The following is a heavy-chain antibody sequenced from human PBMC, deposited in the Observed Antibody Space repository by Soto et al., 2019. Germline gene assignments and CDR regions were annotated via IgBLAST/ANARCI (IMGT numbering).Heavy chain of an antibody. CDR1: GGSISSSSYY. Sequence: SETLSLTCTVSGGSISSSSYYWGWIRQPPGKGLEWIGSIYYSGSTYYNPSLKSRVTISVDTSKNQFSLKLSSVTAADTAVYYCARALKYDFWSGYGCCFDYWGQGTLVTVSS. J-gene: IGHJ4*02. D-gene: IGHD3-3*01. V-gene: IGHV4-39*01. CDR2: IYYSGST. CDR3: ARALKYDFWSGYGCCFDY.